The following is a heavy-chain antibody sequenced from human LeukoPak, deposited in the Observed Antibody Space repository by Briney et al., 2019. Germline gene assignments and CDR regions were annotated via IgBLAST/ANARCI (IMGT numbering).Heavy chain of an antibody. CDR3: AKDYLIFSSSSWPLFDY. Sequence: PGGSLRLSCAASGFTFSSYAMSWVRQAPGKGLEWVSAISGSGGSTYYADSVKGRFTISRDNSKNTLYLQMNSLRAEDTAVYYCAKDYLIFSSSSWPLFDYWGQGTLVTVSS. V-gene: IGHV3-23*01. CDR2: ISGSGGST. CDR1: GFTFSSYA. D-gene: IGHD6-13*01. J-gene: IGHJ4*02.